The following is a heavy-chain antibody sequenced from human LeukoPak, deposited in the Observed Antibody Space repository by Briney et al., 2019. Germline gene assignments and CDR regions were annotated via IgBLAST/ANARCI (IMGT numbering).Heavy chain of an antibody. J-gene: IGHJ4*02. V-gene: IGHV4-34*01. CDR3: ARSSSGWYKIDY. Sequence: PSETLSLTCAVYGGSFSGYYWSWIRQPPGKGLEWIGEINHSGSTNYNPSLKSRVTISVDTSKNQFSLKLSSVTAADTAVYYCARSSSGWYKIDYWGQGTLVTVSS. D-gene: IGHD6-19*01. CDR1: GGSFSGYY. CDR2: INHSGST.